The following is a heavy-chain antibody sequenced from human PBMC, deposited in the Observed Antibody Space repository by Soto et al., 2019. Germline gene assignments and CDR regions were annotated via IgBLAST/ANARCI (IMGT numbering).Heavy chain of an antibody. CDR2: IHYSGST. CDR3: ASYCSSSSCYPHFDY. D-gene: IGHD2-2*01. CDR1: GGSISSYY. V-gene: IGHV4-59*01. J-gene: IGHJ4*02. Sequence: QVQLQESGPGLVKPSETLSLSCTVSGGSISSYYWSWIRQPPGKGLEWIGYIHYSGSTNYNPSLKSRVTMSIDTSKNQFSLRLSSMTAADTAVYYCASYCSSSSCYPHFDYWGQGTLVTVSS.